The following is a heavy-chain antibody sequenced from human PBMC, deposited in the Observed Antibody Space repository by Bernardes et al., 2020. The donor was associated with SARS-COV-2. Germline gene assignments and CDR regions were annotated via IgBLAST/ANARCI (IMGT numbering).Heavy chain of an antibody. CDR1: GGSISSSRNY. CDR2: INYSGNT. J-gene: IGHJ4*02. CDR3: ARLNTVLVRYYIDY. V-gene: IGHV4-39*01. D-gene: IGHD6-13*01. Sequence: SETLSLTCTVSGGSISSSRNYWGWIRQPPGEGLEWIGSINYSGNTNYNPSLKSRVTISVDTSENQFSLKLNSVTAADTAVYSCARLNTVLVRYYIDYWGQGIRVTVSS.